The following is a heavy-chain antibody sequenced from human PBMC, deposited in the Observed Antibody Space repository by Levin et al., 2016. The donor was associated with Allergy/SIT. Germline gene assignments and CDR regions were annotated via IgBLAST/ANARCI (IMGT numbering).Heavy chain of an antibody. CDR1: GYTFTSYA. J-gene: IGHJ5*02. CDR2: INAANGNT. V-gene: IGHV1-3*01. Sequence: ASVKVSCKASGYTFTSYAMHWVRQAPGQGLEWMGWINAANGNTKYSQKFQGRVTITRDTSASTAYMELSSLRSDDTAVYYCATDQLISYCSSTSCREPNWFDPWGQGTLVTVSS. D-gene: IGHD2-2*01. CDR3: ATDQLISYCSSTSCREPNWFDP.